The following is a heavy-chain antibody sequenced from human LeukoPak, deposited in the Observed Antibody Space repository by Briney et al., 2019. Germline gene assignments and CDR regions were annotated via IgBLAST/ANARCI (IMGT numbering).Heavy chain of an antibody. V-gene: IGHV1-24*01. CDR2: FDPEDGET. CDR3: ATDRLPQFYYDSSDAFDI. Sequence: GASVKVSRKVSGYTLTELSMHWVRQAPGKGLEWMGGFDPEDGETIYAQKFQGRVTMTEDTSTDTAYMELSSLRSEDTAVYYCATDRLPQFYYDSSDAFDIWGQGTMVAVSS. CDR1: GYTLTELS. J-gene: IGHJ3*02. D-gene: IGHD3-22*01.